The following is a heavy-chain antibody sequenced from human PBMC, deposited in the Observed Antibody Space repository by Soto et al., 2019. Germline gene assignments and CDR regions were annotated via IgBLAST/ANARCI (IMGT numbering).Heavy chain of an antibody. CDR3: ARDMGYIVGATSFDY. J-gene: IGHJ4*02. CDR1: GFTFSSYA. D-gene: IGHD1-26*01. V-gene: IGHV3-30-3*01. Sequence: GGSLRLSCAASGFTFSSYAMHWVRQAPGKGLEWVAVISYDGSNKYYADSVKGRFTISRDNSKNTLYLQMNSLRAEDTAVYYCARDMGYIVGATSFDYWGQGTLVTVSS. CDR2: ISYDGSNK.